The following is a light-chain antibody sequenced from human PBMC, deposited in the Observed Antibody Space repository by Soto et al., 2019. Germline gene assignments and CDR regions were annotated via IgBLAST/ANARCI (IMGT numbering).Light chain of an antibody. CDR3: QQSYSTPHVYT. CDR1: QSISSY. Sequence: DLQMTQSPSSLSASVGDRVTITCRASQSISSYLNWYQQKPGKAPKLLIYAASSLQSGVPSRFSGSGSGTDFTLTISSLQPEDFATYDWQQSYSTPHVYTCGQGPKLEIK. V-gene: IGKV1-39*01. CDR2: AAS. J-gene: IGKJ2*01.